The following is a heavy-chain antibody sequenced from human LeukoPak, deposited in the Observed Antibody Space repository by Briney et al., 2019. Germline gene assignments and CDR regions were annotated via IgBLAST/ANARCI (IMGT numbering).Heavy chain of an antibody. V-gene: IGHV3-23*01. Sequence: GGSLRLSCAASGSTFSSYGMSWVRQAPGKGLEWVSAISGSGGSTYYADSVKGRFTISRDNSKNTLYLQMNSLRAEDTAVYYCAKTYSSSWYLAFDYWGQGTLVTVSS. J-gene: IGHJ4*02. CDR2: ISGSGGST. CDR3: AKTYSSSWYLAFDY. D-gene: IGHD6-13*01. CDR1: GSTFSSYG.